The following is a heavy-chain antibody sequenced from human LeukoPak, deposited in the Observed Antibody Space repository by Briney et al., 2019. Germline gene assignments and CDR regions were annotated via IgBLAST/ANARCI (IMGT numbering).Heavy chain of an antibody. Sequence: SQTLSLTCTVSGGSISGYYWSWIRQPPGKGLEWIGYIYYSGSTYYNPSLKSRVTISVDTSKNQFSLKLSSVTAADTAVYYCARDGLYTDEYYGMDVWGQGTTVTVSS. V-gene: IGHV4-30-4*08. CDR1: GGSISGYY. CDR2: IYYSGST. D-gene: IGHD4-11*01. J-gene: IGHJ6*02. CDR3: ARDGLYTDEYYGMDV.